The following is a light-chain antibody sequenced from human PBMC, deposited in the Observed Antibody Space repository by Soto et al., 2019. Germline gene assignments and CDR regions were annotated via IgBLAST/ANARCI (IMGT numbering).Light chain of an antibody. CDR3: QSYDTNTVV. Sequence: NFILTQPHSVSESPGKTVTISCTGSSGNIASNYVQWYQQRPGSAPTTVIYEDNQRPSGVPDRFSGSIDSSSNSASLTISGLKPEDEADYYCQSYDTNTVVFGGGTKLTVL. CDR2: EDN. J-gene: IGLJ2*01. CDR1: SGNIASNY. V-gene: IGLV6-57*02.